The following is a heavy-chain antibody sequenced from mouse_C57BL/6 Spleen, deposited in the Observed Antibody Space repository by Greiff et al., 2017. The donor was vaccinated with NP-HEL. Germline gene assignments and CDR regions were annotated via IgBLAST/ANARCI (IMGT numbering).Heavy chain of an antibody. CDR3: ARSYYGNSYWYFDV. Sequence: VQLQQSGAELVKPGASVKISCKASGYAFSSYWMNWVKQRPGKGLEWIGQIYPGDGDTNYNGKFKGKATLTADKSSSTAYMKLSSLTSDDSAVYFCARSYYGNSYWYFDVWGTGTTVTVSS. V-gene: IGHV1-80*01. D-gene: IGHD2-1*01. J-gene: IGHJ1*03. CDR1: GYAFSSYW. CDR2: IYPGDGDT.